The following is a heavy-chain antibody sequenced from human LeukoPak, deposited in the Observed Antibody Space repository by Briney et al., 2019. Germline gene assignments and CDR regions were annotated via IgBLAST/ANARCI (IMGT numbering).Heavy chain of an antibody. Sequence: SVKVSGKASGGTFSSYAISWVRQAPGQGLEWMGRIIPILGIANYAQKFQGRVTITADKSTSTAYMELSSLRSEDTAVYYCALAPYCGGDCGEAFDIWGQGTMVTVSS. CDR1: GGTFSSYA. V-gene: IGHV1-69*04. D-gene: IGHD2-21*02. CDR2: IIPILGIA. J-gene: IGHJ3*02. CDR3: ALAPYCGGDCGEAFDI.